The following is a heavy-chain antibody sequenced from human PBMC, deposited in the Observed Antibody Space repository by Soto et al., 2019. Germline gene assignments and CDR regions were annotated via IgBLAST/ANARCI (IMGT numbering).Heavy chain of an antibody. CDR2: ISAYNGNT. V-gene: IGHV1-18*01. Sequence: QVQLVQSGGEVKKPGASVTVSCKTSGYSLTTYGISWVRQAPGQGLEWMGWISAYNGNTNYAQKLQDRVTMTTDTSTSTAYMELRSLRADDTAVYYCAREGPAPYYYYGMDVWGQGSTVTVSS. CDR3: AREGPAPYYYYGMDV. CDR1: GYSLTTYG. J-gene: IGHJ6*02.